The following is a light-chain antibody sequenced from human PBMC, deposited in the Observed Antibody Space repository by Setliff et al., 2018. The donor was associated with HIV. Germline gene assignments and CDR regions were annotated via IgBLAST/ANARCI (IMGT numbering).Light chain of an antibody. CDR2: DVN. CDR1: SSDVGTYNF. J-gene: IGLJ1*01. CDR3: SSYTSSTPLYV. Sequence: QSALTQPASVSGSPGQPITISCTGTSSDVGTYNFVSWYQQHPGKAPKLLIYDVNNRPSGVSNRFSGSKSGNTASLTISGLQAEDEADYYCSSYTSSTPLYVFGTGTKVTVL. V-gene: IGLV2-14*03.